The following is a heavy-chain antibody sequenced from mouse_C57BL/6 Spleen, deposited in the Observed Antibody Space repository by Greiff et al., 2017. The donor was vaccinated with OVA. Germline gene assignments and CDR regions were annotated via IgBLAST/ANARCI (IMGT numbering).Heavy chain of an antibody. CDR3: ASLYYGSSYGYFDV. V-gene: IGHV2-2*01. Sequence: QVQLQQSGPGLVQPSQSLSITCTVSGFSFTSYGVHWVRQSPGKGLEWLGVLWSGGSTDYNAAFISRLSISKDNSKSQVFFKMNSLQADDTAIYYCASLYYGSSYGYFDVWGTGTTVTVSS. CDR2: LWSGGST. J-gene: IGHJ1*03. D-gene: IGHD1-1*01. CDR1: GFSFTSYG.